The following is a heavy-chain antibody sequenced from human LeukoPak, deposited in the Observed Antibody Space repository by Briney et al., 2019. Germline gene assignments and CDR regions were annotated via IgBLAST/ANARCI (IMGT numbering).Heavy chain of an antibody. CDR1: GFTFSNYD. Sequence: GGSLRLSCAASGFTFSNYDTHWVRQATGKGLEYVSAIGVGGDTYYSGSVKGRFTISRENAENSLYLQMDNLRVEDTAVYYCARVNLYRSDSDYNDAFDIWGQGTMVTASS. J-gene: IGHJ3*02. V-gene: IGHV3-13*04. D-gene: IGHD4-11*01. CDR3: ARVNLYRSDSDYNDAFDI. CDR2: IGVGGDT.